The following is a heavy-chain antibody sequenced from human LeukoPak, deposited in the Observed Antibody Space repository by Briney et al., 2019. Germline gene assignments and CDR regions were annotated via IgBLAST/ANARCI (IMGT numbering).Heavy chain of an antibody. Sequence: SETLSLTYTVSGGSINNYHWSWLRQLPGKGLEWIGYIYYTGSTNYNPSLKSRVTISIDTSKNQFSLKLSSVTAADTAVYYCARGAGWYQFWGQGTLVTVSS. V-gene: IGHV4-59*01. CDR1: GGSINNYH. D-gene: IGHD6-19*01. CDR3: ARGAGWYQF. J-gene: IGHJ4*02. CDR2: IYYTGST.